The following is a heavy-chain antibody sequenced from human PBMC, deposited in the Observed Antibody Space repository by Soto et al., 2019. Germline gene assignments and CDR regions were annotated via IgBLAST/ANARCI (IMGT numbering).Heavy chain of an antibody. J-gene: IGHJ6*02. Sequence: PSETLSLTCTVSGGSISSGGYYWTWIRQHPGKGLEWIGYNYYSGITYYNPSLKSRVTISLDTSKNQFSLKLRSVTAADTAVYNFARGSSIADSYYGMDLWGQGTAVTVSS. CDR3: ARGSSIADSYYGMDL. V-gene: IGHV4-31*03. D-gene: IGHD6-6*01. CDR1: GGSISSGGYY. CDR2: NYYSGIT.